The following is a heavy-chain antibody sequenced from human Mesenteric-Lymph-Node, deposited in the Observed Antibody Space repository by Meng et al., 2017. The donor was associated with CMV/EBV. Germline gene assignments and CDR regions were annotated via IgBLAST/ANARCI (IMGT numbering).Heavy chain of an antibody. CDR1: GGSIGDSSYY. V-gene: IGHV4-39*07. J-gene: IGHJ4*02. CDR2: IYYRGNT. Sequence: SETLSLTCTVSGGSIGDSSYYWGWIRQPPGKGLEWIAMIYYRGNTYYNPSLRSRVTISVDTSKIQFSLRLSSVTAADTAVYYCARAICGGDCFSWMYYFDYWGQGTLVTVSS. CDR3: ARAICGGDCFSWMYYFDY. D-gene: IGHD2-21*01.